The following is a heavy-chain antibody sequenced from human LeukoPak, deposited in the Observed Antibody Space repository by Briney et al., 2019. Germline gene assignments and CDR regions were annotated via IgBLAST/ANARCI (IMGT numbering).Heavy chain of an antibody. J-gene: IGHJ4*02. Sequence: ASVKVSCKASGYTFTGYYMHWVRQAPGQGLEWVGWINPNSGGTNYAQKFQGRVTMTRDTSISTAYMELSRLRSDDTAVYYRARDGPYSGSSYYFDYWGQGTLVTVSS. CDR2: INPNSGGT. D-gene: IGHD1-26*01. V-gene: IGHV1-2*02. CDR3: ARDGPYSGSSYYFDY. CDR1: GYTFTGYY.